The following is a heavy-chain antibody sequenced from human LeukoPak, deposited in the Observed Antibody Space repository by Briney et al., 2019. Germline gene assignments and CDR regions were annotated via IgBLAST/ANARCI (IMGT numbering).Heavy chain of an antibody. CDR2: IIPILGIA. V-gene: IGHV1-69*04. D-gene: IGHD2-15*01. CDR3: ARGGGIVVVVAGGNWFDP. CDR1: GGTFSSYA. Sequence: SVKVSCKASGGTFSSYAISWVRQAPGQGLEWMGRIIPILGIANYAQKFQGRVTITADKSTSTAYMELSSLRSEDTAVYYCARGGGIVVVVAGGNWFDPWGQGTLVTVSS. J-gene: IGHJ5*02.